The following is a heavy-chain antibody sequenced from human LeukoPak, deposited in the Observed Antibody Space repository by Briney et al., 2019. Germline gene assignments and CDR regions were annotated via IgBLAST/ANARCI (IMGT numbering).Heavy chain of an antibody. CDR3: ARDLTQWELLLGDAFDI. CDR1: EFTFSRYG. D-gene: IGHD1-26*01. CDR2: IRYDGSNK. J-gene: IGHJ3*02. Sequence: GGSLRLSCAASEFTFSRYGMHWVRQAPGKGLEWVAFIRYDGSNKYYADSVKGRFTISRDNAKTSLYLQMNSLRAEDTAVYYCARDLTQWELLLGDAFDIWGQGTMVTVSS. V-gene: IGHV3-30*02.